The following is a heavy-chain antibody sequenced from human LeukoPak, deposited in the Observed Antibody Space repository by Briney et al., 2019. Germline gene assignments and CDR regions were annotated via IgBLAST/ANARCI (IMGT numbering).Heavy chain of an antibody. Sequence: ASVKVSCKASGYTFTSYAMNWVRQAPGQGLEWMGWINTNTGNPTYAQGFTGRFVFSLDTSVSTAYLQISSLKAEDTAVYYCARDDSSGWFRWFDPWGQGTLVTVSS. D-gene: IGHD6-19*01. V-gene: IGHV7-4-1*02. CDR3: ARDDSSGWFRWFDP. CDR1: GYTFTSYA. J-gene: IGHJ5*02. CDR2: INTNTGNP.